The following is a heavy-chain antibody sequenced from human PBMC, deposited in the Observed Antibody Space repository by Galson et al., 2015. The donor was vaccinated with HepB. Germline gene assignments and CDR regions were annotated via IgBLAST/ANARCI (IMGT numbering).Heavy chain of an antibody. V-gene: IGHV3-21*01. Sequence: SLRLSCAASGFTFSSYWMHWVRQAPGKGLVWVSRINSNYIYYADSVRGRFTISRDNAKNSLYLQMDSLRAEDTAVYYCAREGADFWSGYEPPILYYFGGQGTLVTVSS. D-gene: IGHD3-3*01. CDR3: AREGADFWSGYEPPILYYF. J-gene: IGHJ4*02. CDR1: GFTFSSYW. CDR2: INSNYI.